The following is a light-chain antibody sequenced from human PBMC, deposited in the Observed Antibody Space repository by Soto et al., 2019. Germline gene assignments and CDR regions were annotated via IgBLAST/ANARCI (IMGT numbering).Light chain of an antibody. J-gene: IGKJ2*01. Sequence: DLQMTQSPSSLSASVGDRVTITCRASQSISSYLNWYQQKPGKAPKLLIYAASSLQSGVPSRFSGSGSGTDFTLTINSLQPEDFAIYYCQQSYSTPYTFGQGTKLEIK. CDR2: AAS. CDR3: QQSYSTPYT. V-gene: IGKV1-39*01. CDR1: QSISSY.